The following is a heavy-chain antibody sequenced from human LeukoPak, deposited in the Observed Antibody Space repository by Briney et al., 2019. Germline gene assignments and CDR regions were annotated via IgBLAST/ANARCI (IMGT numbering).Heavy chain of an antibody. J-gene: IGHJ4*02. V-gene: IGHV3-7*01. Sequence: HSGRSLRLSCAASGFTFSSYWMSWVRQAPGKGLEWVANIKQDGSEKYYADSVKGRFTISRDSAKNSLYLQMNSLRAEDTAVYYCARDPDTGEYFDYWGQGTLVTVSS. D-gene: IGHD1-1*01. CDR2: IKQDGSEK. CDR1: GFTFSSYW. CDR3: ARDPDTGEYFDY.